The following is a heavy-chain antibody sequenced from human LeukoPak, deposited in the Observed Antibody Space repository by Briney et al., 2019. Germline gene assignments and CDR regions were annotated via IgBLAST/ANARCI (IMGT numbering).Heavy chain of an antibody. Sequence: SVKVSCKASGGTFSSYAISWVRQAPGQGLEWMGGIIPIFGTANYAQKFQGRVTITADKSTSTAYVELSSLRSEDTAVYYCARELRYCGGDCYGYYFDYWGQGTLVTVSS. CDR1: GGTFSSYA. CDR3: ARELRYCGGDCYGYYFDY. J-gene: IGHJ4*02. D-gene: IGHD2-21*02. V-gene: IGHV1-69*06. CDR2: IIPIFGTA.